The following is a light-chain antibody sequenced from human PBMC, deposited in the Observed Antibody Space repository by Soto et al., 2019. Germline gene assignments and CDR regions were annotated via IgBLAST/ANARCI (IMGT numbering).Light chain of an antibody. CDR1: QSLLHSDGKTY. CDR2: EVS. J-gene: IGKJ1*01. CDR3: LQYHYWWT. Sequence: DIVMTQPPLALSVTPGQPSSISCKSSQSLLHSDGKTYLYWYLQKPGQPPQLLIYEVSNRFSGVPDRFSGSGSGTEFTLTISSLQSEDFAVYYCLQYHYWWTFGQGTKVDIK. V-gene: IGKV2D-29*01.